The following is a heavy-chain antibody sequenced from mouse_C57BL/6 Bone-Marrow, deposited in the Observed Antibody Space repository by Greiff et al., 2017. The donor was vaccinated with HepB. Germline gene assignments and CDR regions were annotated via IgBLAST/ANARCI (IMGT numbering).Heavy chain of an antibody. V-gene: IGHV14-4*01. Sequence: LVESGAELVRPGASVKLSCTASGFNIKDDYMHWVKQRPEQGLEWIGWIDPENGDTEYASKFQGKATITADTSSNTAYLQLSSLTSEDTAVYYCTIYGYPFDYWGQGTTFTVSS. D-gene: IGHD2-2*01. J-gene: IGHJ2*01. CDR2: IDPENGDT. CDR3: TIYGYPFDY. CDR1: GFNIKDDY.